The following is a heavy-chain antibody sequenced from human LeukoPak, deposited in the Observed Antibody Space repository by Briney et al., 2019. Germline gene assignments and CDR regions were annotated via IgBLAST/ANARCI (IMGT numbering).Heavy chain of an antibody. CDR1: GFTVSGNY. CDR2: IYSGGST. D-gene: IGHD3-22*01. J-gene: IGHJ3*02. V-gene: IGHV3-66*01. Sequence: GGSLRLSCAASGFTVSGNYMSWVRQAPGKGLEWVSVIYSGGSTYYADSVKGRFTISRDNSKNTLYLQMNSLRAEDTAVYYCARDRFGYYDSSGPFDIWGQGTMVTVSS. CDR3: ARDRFGYYDSSGPFDI.